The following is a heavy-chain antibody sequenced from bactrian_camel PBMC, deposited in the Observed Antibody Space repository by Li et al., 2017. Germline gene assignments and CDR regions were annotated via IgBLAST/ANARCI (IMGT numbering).Heavy chain of an antibody. Sequence: HVQLVESGGGSVQAGESLRLSCAFTGNTRGTYCLGWFRQAPGKEREGVAAIDSDGSTSYADSVKGRFTISQDNAKNTVYLQMNSLKVEDSATYYCAAVGDCYGASWYRTVGRKPDFGYWGQGTQVTVS. J-gene: IGHJ6*01. CDR1: GNTRGTYC. CDR2: IDSDGST. D-gene: IGHD6*01. CDR3: AAVGDCYGASWYRTVGRKPDFGY. V-gene: IGHV3S53*01.